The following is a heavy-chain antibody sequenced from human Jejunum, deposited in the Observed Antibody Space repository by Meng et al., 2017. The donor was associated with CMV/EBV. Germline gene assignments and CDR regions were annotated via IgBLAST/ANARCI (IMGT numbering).Heavy chain of an antibody. CDR1: GITFSTFA. Sequence: AASGITFSTFAMSWVRQVPGKGLEWLSVISGSGGSIFYADSVKGRFTISRDNSKNTLYLQMNGLRAEDTAVYYCANLYSSSHFDYWGQGTLVTVSS. D-gene: IGHD6-6*01. V-gene: IGHV3-23*01. CDR3: ANLYSSSHFDY. CDR2: ISGSGGSI. J-gene: IGHJ4*02.